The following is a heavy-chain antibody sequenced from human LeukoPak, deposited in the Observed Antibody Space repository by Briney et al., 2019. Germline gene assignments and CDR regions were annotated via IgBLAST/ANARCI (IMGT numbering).Heavy chain of an antibody. D-gene: IGHD2-2*01. CDR3: ARSGSGYCSSTSCHDYYDSSGGLGSFDY. J-gene: IGHJ4*02. Sequence: SVKVSCKASGGTFSSYAISWVRQAPGQGLEWMGGIIHIFGTANYAQKFQGRVTITADESTSTAYMELSSLRSEDTAVYYCARSGSGYCSSTSCHDYYDSSGGLGSFDYWGQGTLVTVSS. CDR2: IIHIFGTA. V-gene: IGHV1-69*13. CDR1: GGTFSSYA.